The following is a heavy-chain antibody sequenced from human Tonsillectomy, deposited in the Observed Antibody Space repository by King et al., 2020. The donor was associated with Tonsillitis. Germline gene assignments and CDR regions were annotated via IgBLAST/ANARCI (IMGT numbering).Heavy chain of an antibody. J-gene: IGHJ6*02. CDR2: IIPIFGIA. CDR3: ARFSAGYTYRNYYYYYAMDV. Sequence: QLVQSGAEVKKPGSSVKVSCKASGGTFSSYGISWVRQAPGQGLEWLGRIIPIFGIANYAQKFQGRVTITADKSTSTAYIELRSLRSEDTAVYYCARFSAGYTYRNYYYYYAMDVWGQGTTVTVSS. CDR1: GGTFSSYG. D-gene: IGHD5-18*01. V-gene: IGHV1-69*04.